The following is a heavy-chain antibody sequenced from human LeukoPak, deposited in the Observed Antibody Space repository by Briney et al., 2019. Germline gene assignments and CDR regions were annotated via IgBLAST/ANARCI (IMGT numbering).Heavy chain of an antibody. Sequence: LGGSLRLSCAASGFTFSSYAMSWVRQAPGKGLEGVSLINDSGGNTYYADSVKGRFTLSRDNSKNTLFLQMSSLRAEDTAVYYCAKTSAGIRGGYFDYWGQGTLVTVSS. J-gene: IGHJ4*02. V-gene: IGHV3-23*01. CDR2: INDSGGNT. CDR3: AKTSAGIRGGYFDY. CDR1: GFTFSSYA. D-gene: IGHD3-10*01.